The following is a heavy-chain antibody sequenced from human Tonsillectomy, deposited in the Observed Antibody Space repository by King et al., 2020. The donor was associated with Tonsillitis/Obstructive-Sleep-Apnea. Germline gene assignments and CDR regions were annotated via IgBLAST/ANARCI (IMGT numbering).Heavy chain of an antibody. D-gene: IGHD4-23*01. CDR3: ASGNRDSGGLYYFDD. CDR1: GFSVSSNY. V-gene: IGHV3-53*01. CDR2: NYSVGGT. Sequence: VQLEESGGGLIQPAGSLRLSCAASGFSVSSNYMSWVRRAPGKGLEWVSVNYSVGGTYYADTVKGRFTITRDNSKNTLYLQMNSLRAEDTAVYYCASGNRDSGGLYYFDDGGQGSLVSVSS. J-gene: IGHJ4*02.